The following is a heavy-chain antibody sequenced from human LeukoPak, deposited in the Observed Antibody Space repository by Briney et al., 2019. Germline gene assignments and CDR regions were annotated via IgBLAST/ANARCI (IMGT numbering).Heavy chain of an antibody. J-gene: IGHJ6*02. CDR1: GFTFSSYS. CDR2: ISSSSSYI. D-gene: IGHD2-2*01. Sequence: GGSLRLSCAASGFTFSSYSMTWVRQAPGKGLEWVSSISSSSSYIYYADSVKGRFTISRDNAKNSLYLQMNSLRAEDTAVYYCARDCVVVPAAMASLYYYYYGMDVWGQGTTVTVSS. CDR3: ARDCVVVPAAMASLYYYYYGMDV. V-gene: IGHV3-21*01.